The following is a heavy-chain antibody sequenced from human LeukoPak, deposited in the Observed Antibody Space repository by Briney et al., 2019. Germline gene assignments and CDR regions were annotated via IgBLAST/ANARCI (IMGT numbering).Heavy chain of an antibody. CDR2: IHRGGNT. V-gene: IGHV3-66*01. D-gene: IGHD3-10*01. CDR3: ARDPGYGLGVDYGDY. CDR1: GFTVSGNY. J-gene: IGHJ4*02. Sequence: GGSLRLSCAASGFTVSGNYMSWVRQAPGKGLEWLSVIHRGGNTYYADSAKGRFTISRDSSKDTVFLQMDSLRAEDTAVYYCARDPGYGLGVDYGDYWGQGTLVTVSS.